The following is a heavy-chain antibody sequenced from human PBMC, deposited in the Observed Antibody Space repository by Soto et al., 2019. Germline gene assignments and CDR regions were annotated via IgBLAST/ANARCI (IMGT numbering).Heavy chain of an antibody. CDR2: IYYSGST. CDR3: ARGNTVWGSYRSFDY. Sequence: SETLSLTCTVSGGSISSSSYYWSWIRQHPGKGLEWIGYIYYSGSTYYNPSLKSRVTISVDTSKNQFSLKLSSVTAADTAVYYCARGNTVWGSYRSFDYWGQGTLVTVSS. V-gene: IGHV4-31*03. D-gene: IGHD3-16*02. J-gene: IGHJ4*02. CDR1: GGSISSSSYY.